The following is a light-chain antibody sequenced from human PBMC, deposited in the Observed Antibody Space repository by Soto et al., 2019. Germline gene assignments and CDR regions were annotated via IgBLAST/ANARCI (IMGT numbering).Light chain of an antibody. Sequence: EIVMTQSPATLSVSPGERATLSCRASQSVSSNLAWYQQKPGQAPRLLIYGASTRATGIPARFSGSGSGTEFTLTISSLQSEDFAVYYCHQYNNWPPITFGQGTRLEFK. CDR2: GAS. V-gene: IGKV3-15*01. CDR3: HQYNNWPPIT. J-gene: IGKJ5*01. CDR1: QSVSSN.